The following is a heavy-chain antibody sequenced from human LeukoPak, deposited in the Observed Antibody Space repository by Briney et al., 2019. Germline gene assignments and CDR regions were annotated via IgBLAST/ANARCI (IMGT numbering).Heavy chain of an antibody. D-gene: IGHD6-19*01. J-gene: IGHJ4*02. V-gene: IGHV1-46*01. CDR3: ARVAPLSGWYDPGSYFDY. CDR1: GYTFTSYY. CDR2: INPSGGST. Sequence: ASVKVSCKASGYTFTSYYMHWVRQAPGQGLEWMGIINPSGGSTSYAQKFQGRVTMTRDMSTSTVYMELSSLRSEDTAVYYCARVAPLSGWYDPGSYFDYWGQGTLVTVPS.